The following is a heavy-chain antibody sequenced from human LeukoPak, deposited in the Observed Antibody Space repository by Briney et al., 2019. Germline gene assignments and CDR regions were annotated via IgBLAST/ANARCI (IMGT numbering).Heavy chain of an antibody. J-gene: IGHJ4*02. CDR3: ARDTALIITPGGPDY. V-gene: IGHV1-18*01. CDR1: GYIFASYG. D-gene: IGHD3-10*01. Sequence: GASVKVSCKASGYIFASYGISWVRQAPGQALEWMGWISAYNGDTKYAQNLQGRVTLTTDTSTGTAYMELRSLTSDDTALYYCARDTALIITPGGPDYWGRRTLISVSS. CDR2: ISAYNGDT.